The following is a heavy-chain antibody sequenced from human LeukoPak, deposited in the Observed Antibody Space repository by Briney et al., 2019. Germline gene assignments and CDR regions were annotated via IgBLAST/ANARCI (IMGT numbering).Heavy chain of an antibody. CDR1: GGSISSSSYY. D-gene: IGHD6-6*01. V-gene: IGHV4-39*07. J-gene: IGHJ4*02. CDR3: ARSKYSSSSPYFDY. Sequence: SETLSLTCTVSGGSISSSSYYWGWIRQPPGKGLEWIGSIYYSGSTYYNPSLKSRVTISVDTSKNQFSLKLSSVTAADTAVYYCARSKYSSSSPYFDYWGQGTLVTVSS. CDR2: IYYSGST.